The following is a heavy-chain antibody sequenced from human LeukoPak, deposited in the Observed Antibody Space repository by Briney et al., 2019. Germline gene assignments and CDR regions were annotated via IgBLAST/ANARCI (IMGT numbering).Heavy chain of an antibody. Sequence: RPGGSLRLSCAASGFTFSNYWMSWVRQAPGKGLEWVANIKQDGSEKYYVDSVQGRFTISRDNAKNSLYVQMNSLRAEDTAVYYCARLRGLYSDTNRYQTALDCWGQGTLVTVSS. D-gene: IGHD1-26*01. CDR3: ARLRGLYSDTNRYQTALDC. CDR2: IKQDGSEK. CDR1: GFTFSNYW. V-gene: IGHV3-7*01. J-gene: IGHJ4*02.